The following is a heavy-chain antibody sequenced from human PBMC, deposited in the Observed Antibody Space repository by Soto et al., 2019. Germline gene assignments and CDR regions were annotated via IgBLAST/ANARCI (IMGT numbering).Heavy chain of an antibody. V-gene: IGHV3-30*03. D-gene: IGHD6-19*01. CDR2: ISYDGSNT. CDR3: ARDSLIAVAGTSPNWFDP. CDR1: GFTFSSYG. Sequence: GESLKISCAASGFTFSSYGMHWVRQAPGKGLEWVAIISYDGSNTYYADSVKGRFTISRDNAKNSLYLQMNSLRAEDTAVYYCARDSLIAVAGTSPNWFDPWGQGTLVTVSS. J-gene: IGHJ5*02.